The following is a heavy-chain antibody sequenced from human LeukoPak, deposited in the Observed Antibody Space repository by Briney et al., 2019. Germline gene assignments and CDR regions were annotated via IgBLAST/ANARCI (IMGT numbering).Heavy chain of an antibody. CDR2: ISGSGGST. CDR1: GFTFSSYA. J-gene: IGHJ4*02. V-gene: IGHV3-23*01. Sequence: GGSLRLSCAASGFTFSSYAMNWVRQAPGTGLEWVSAISGSGGSTYYADSVKGRFTISRDNSKNTQYLQMNSLSAEDTAVYYCAKALSHCSGGSCYSAVDYWGQGTLVTVSS. D-gene: IGHD2-15*01. CDR3: AKALSHCSGGSCYSAVDY.